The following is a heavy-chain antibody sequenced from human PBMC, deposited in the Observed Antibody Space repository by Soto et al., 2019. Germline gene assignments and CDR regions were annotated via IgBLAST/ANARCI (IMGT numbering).Heavy chain of an antibody. D-gene: IGHD6-6*01. CDR2: TYYRSKWYN. CDR3: ARDLRSIAARLYYYYYGMDV. J-gene: IGHJ6*02. CDR1: GDSVSSNSAA. V-gene: IGHV6-1*01. Sequence: SQTLSLTCAISGDSVSSNSAAWNWIRQSPSRGLEWLGRTYYRSKWYNDYAVSVKSRITINPDTSKNQFSLQLNSVTPEDTAVYYCARDLRSIAARLYYYYYGMDVWGQGTTVTVSS.